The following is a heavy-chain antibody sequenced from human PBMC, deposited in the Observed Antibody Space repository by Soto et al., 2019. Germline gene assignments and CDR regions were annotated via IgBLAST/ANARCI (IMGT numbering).Heavy chain of an antibody. J-gene: IGHJ5*02. CDR1: GGSIDNSHSF. Sequence: SETLPLTCDVSGGSIDNSHSFGCCVRQPHGRGLEFLGSVYYSGGTYYNPSLKSRVTVSVDTSKNQVSLRVRSVTVAETAMYYCVRFVKAATTHTDYDPSGQGILVTASS. CDR3: VRFVKAATTHTDYDP. CDR2: VYYSGGT. D-gene: IGHD2-15*01. V-gene: IGHV4-39*01.